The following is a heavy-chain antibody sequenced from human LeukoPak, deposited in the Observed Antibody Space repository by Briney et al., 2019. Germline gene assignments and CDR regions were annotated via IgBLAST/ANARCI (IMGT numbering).Heavy chain of an antibody. V-gene: IGHV3-23*01. CDR2: ISGSGGST. Sequence: GGSPRLSCAASGFTFSSYAMSWVRQAPGKGLEWVSAISGSGGSTYYADSVKGRFTISRDNSKNTLYLQMNSLRAEDTAVYYCVRVPHCGGDCYSGIDYWGQGTLVTVSS. D-gene: IGHD2-21*02. CDR1: GFTFSSYA. CDR3: VRVPHCGGDCYSGIDY. J-gene: IGHJ4*02.